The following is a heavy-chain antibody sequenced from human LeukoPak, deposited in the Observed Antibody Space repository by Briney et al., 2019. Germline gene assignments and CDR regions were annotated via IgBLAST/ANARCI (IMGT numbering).Heavy chain of an antibody. V-gene: IGHV4-34*01. CDR2: INHSGST. Sequence: SETLSLTCAVYGGSFSGYYWSWIRQPPGKGLEWIGEINHSGSTNYNPSLKSRVTISVDTSKNQFSLKLSSVTAADTAVYYCARLETWESRDGYSGFDYWGQGTLVTVSS. D-gene: IGHD5-24*01. J-gene: IGHJ4*02. CDR3: ARLETWESRDGYSGFDY. CDR1: GGSFSGYY.